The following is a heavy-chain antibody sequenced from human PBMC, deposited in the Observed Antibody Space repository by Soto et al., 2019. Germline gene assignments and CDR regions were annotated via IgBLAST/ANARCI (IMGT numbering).Heavy chain of an antibody. D-gene: IGHD3-16*02. V-gene: IGHV3-48*03. CDR3: ARETVISHYYYGMDV. J-gene: IGHJ6*02. CDR1: GFTFSSYE. CDR2: ISSSGSTI. Sequence: GGSLRLSCAASGFTFSSYEMNWVRQAPGKGLEWVSYISSSGSTIYYADSVMGRFTISRDNAKNSLYLQMNSLRAEDTAVYYCARETVISHYYYGMDVWGQGTTVTVSS.